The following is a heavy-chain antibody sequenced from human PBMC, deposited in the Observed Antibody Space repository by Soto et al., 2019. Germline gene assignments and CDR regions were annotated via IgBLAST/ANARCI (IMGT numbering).Heavy chain of an antibody. V-gene: IGHV1-46*01. CDR2: INPSGGST. CDR3: ARDLAMSHSYGYVALYYGMDV. J-gene: IGHJ6*02. CDR1: GYTFTSYY. D-gene: IGHD5-18*01. Sequence: ASVKVSCKASGYTFTSYYMHWVRQAPGQGLEWMGIINPSGGSTSYAQKFQGRVTMTRDTSTSTVYVELSSLRSEDTAVYYCARDLAMSHSYGYVALYYGMDVWGQGTTVTVSS.